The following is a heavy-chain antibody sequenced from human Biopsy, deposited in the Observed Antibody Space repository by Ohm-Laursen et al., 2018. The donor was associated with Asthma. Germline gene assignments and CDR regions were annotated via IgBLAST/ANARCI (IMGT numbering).Heavy chain of an antibody. CDR2: ISGSGGST. CDR1: GFTFSSYA. Sequence: SLRLSCAASGFTFSSYAMSWVRQAPGKGLEWVSAISGSGGSTYYADSVKGRFTISRDNSKNTLYLQTNSLRAEDTAVYYCAKDKRYSGSYFDYWGQGTLVTVSS. CDR3: AKDKRYSGSYFDY. J-gene: IGHJ4*02. V-gene: IGHV3-23*01. D-gene: IGHD1-26*01.